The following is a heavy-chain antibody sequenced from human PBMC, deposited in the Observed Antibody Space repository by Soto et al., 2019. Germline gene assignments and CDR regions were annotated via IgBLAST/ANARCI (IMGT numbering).Heavy chain of an antibody. Sequence: GGSLRLSCAASGFTFSTYWMHWGRQAPGKGLVWVSRTNTDGSSTTYADSVEGRFTISRDNAKNTLYLQMNSLRAEDTAVYYCARGTRVIPAESDFDYWGQGTLVTVSS. V-gene: IGHV3-74*01. D-gene: IGHD2-2*01. CDR2: TNTDGSST. CDR1: GFTFSTYW. CDR3: ARGTRVIPAESDFDY. J-gene: IGHJ4*02.